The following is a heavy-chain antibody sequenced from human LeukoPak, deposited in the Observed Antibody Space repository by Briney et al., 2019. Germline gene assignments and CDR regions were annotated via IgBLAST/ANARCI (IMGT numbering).Heavy chain of an antibody. CDR2: IKNDGRST. D-gene: IGHD3-10*01. V-gene: IGHV3-74*01. CDR1: GFTVNNYW. Sequence: PGGSLRLSCAASGFTVNNYWMYWVRQPPGKGLVWTSLIKNDGRSTTYADSVRGRFTISRDNGKNMLYLQMNSLRAEDTALYYCARANGGADSWGQGTLVTVSS. J-gene: IGHJ4*02. CDR3: ARANGGADS.